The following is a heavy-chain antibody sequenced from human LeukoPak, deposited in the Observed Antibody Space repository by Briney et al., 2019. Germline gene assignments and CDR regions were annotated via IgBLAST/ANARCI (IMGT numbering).Heavy chain of an antibody. D-gene: IGHD3-22*01. J-gene: IGHJ5*01. CDR3: ARLYSSGWSDS. CDR2: FGAAGGGT. V-gene: IGHV3-23*01. Sequence: PGGSLRLSCAASGFTFSSYALNWVRQAPGKGLEWVSSFGAAGGGTYYADSVQGRFTMSRDNSKSTLYLQMNSLRAEDTAIYFCARLYSSGWSDSWGQGTLVTVSS. CDR1: GFTFSSYA.